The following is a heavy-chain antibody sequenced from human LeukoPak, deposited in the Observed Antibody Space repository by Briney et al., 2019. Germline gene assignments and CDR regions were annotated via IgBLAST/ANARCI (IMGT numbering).Heavy chain of an antibody. CDR1: GGSISSGSYY. D-gene: IGHD2-2*03. CDR3: ARGDYGYFWAFDI. CDR2: IYTSGST. J-gene: IGHJ3*02. Sequence: PSQTLSLTCTVSGGSISSGSYYWSWIRQPAGKGLEWIGRIYTSGSTNYNPSLKSRVTISVDTSKNQFSLKLSSVTAADTAVYYCARGDYGYFWAFDIWGQGTMVTVSS. V-gene: IGHV4-61*02.